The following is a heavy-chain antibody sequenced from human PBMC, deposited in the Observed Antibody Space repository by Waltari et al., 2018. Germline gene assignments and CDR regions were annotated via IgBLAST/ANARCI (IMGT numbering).Heavy chain of an antibody. CDR1: GFTFSSYA. D-gene: IGHD6-19*01. Sequence: QVQLVESGGGVVQPGRSLRLSCAASGFTFSSYAMHWVRQAPGKGLEWVAVESYDGSNKYYADSVKGRFTISRDNSKNTLYLQMNSLRAEDTAVYYCASTLIAVAGPFDYWGQGTLVTVSS. CDR2: ESYDGSNK. V-gene: IGHV3-30*01. CDR3: ASTLIAVAGPFDY. J-gene: IGHJ4*02.